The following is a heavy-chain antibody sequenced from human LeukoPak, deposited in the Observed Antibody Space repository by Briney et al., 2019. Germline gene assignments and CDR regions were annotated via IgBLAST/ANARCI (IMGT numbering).Heavy chain of an antibody. CDR1: GYTLTELC. Sequence: ASVTVSCKVSGYTLTELCMHWVRQARGKGHEGMGGFDPEDGETIYAQKFQGRVTMTEDTSTDTAYMELSSLRSEDTAVYYCATPEMATITARFDYWGQGTLVTVSS. J-gene: IGHJ4*02. CDR3: ATPEMATITARFDY. D-gene: IGHD5-24*01. CDR2: FDPEDGET. V-gene: IGHV1-24*01.